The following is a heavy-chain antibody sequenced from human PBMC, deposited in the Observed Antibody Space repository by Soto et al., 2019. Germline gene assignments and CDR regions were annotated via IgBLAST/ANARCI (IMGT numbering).Heavy chain of an antibody. CDR3: ARDGASGEWDY. V-gene: IGHV3-74*01. CDR2: INTDGSGT. CDR1: GFTFSSYW. Sequence: EVQLVESGGGLVQPGGSLRLSCAASGFTFSSYWMHWVRQAPGKGLVWVSHINTDGSGTSYADSVKGRFTISGDNAKNTLSLQMNSLRAEDTAVYYCARDGASGEWDYWGQGTLVTVSS. D-gene: IGHD3-10*01. J-gene: IGHJ4*02.